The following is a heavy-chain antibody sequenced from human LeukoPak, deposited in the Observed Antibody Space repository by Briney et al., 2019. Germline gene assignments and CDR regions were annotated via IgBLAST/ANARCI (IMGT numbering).Heavy chain of an antibody. CDR3: ARQGQYYDFWSDLNWFDP. D-gene: IGHD3-3*01. V-gene: IGHV4-34*01. Sequence: PSETLSLTCVVCGGFFSSVYWSWVRQPPGKGLEWIGSIYHSGSTNYHPSLKSQVTISQEKTKNQFSLKLSSVTAADTAVYYCARQGQYYDFWSDLNWFDPWGQGTLVTVSS. J-gene: IGHJ5*02. CDR2: IYHSGST. CDR1: GGFFSSVY.